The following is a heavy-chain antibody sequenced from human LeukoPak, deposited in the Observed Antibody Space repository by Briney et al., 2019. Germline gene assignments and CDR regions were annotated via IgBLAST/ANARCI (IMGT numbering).Heavy chain of an antibody. CDR3: QGYYYGSGRPFDY. Sequence: PPETLSLTCAVYGGSFSGYYWSWIRQPPGKGLEWIGEINHSGSTNYNPSLKSRVTISVDTSKNQFSLKLGSVTAADTAVYYCQGYYYGSGRPFDYWGQGTLVTVSS. D-gene: IGHD3-10*01. CDR1: GGSFSGYY. CDR2: INHSGST. J-gene: IGHJ4*02. V-gene: IGHV4-34*01.